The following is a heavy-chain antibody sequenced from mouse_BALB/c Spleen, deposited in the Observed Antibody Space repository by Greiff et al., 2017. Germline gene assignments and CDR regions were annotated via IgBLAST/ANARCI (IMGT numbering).Heavy chain of an antibody. CDR2: ISSGGNYT. Sequence: EVMLVESGGDLVKPGGSLKLSCAASKFTFSNYGMSWVRQTPDKRLEWVATISSGGNYTSYPDSVKGRFTISRDNAKNTLYLQMSSLKSEDTAMYYCARQPGRGAMDYWGQGTSVTVSS. CDR1: KFTFSNYG. J-gene: IGHJ4*01. CDR3: ARQPGRGAMDY. V-gene: IGHV5-6*01.